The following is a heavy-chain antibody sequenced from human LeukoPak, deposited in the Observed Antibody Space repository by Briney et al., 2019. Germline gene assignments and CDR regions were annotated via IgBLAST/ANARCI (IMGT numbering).Heavy chain of an antibody. V-gene: IGHV4-39*01. Sequence: PEXLSLTCTVSGGSISSSSYYWGWIRQPPGTGREWIGSIYYSGSTYDNPSLKSRVTISVDTTKKQFFLKLSSVTAADTAVYCCARLPLTYYYDSSGYFDYWGQGTLVTVSS. CDR1: GGSISSSSYY. CDR3: ARLPLTYYYDSSGYFDY. D-gene: IGHD3-22*01. J-gene: IGHJ4*02. CDR2: IYYSGST.